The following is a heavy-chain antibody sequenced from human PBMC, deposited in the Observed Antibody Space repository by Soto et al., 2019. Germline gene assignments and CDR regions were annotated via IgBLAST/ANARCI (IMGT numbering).Heavy chain of an antibody. V-gene: IGHV3-66*01. CDR1: GFTVSSNY. CDR3: ARDYKRGYDFWSGIMDV. D-gene: IGHD3-3*01. CDR2: IYSGGST. Sequence: GGSLRLSCAASGFTVSSNYMSWVRQAPGKGLEWVSVIYSGGSTYYADSVKGRFTISRDNSKNTLYLQMNSLRAEDTAVYYCARDYKRGYDFWSGIMDVWGKGTTVTVSS. J-gene: IGHJ6*03.